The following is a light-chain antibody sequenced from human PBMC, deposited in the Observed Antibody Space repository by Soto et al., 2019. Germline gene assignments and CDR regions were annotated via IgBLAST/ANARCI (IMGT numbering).Light chain of an antibody. CDR1: QSVAKNY. Sequence: EIVLTQSPGTLSLSPGERATLSCRASQSVAKNYLAWYQQEPGQAPRLLIYGPSSRATGIPDRFSGSWSGTDFPLTISRLEPEDVAVYYCHQYASSPQTFGQGTKVEIK. CDR3: HQYASSPQT. CDR2: GPS. J-gene: IGKJ1*01. V-gene: IGKV3-20*01.